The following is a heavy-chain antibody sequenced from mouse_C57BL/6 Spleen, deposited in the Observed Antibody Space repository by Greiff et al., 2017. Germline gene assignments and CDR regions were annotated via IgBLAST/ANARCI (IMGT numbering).Heavy chain of an antibody. D-gene: IGHD2-13*01. CDR2: INPNNGGT. V-gene: IGHV1-18*01. J-gene: IGHJ1*03. CDR3: ARRDYRGWYFDV. Sequence: EVQLQESGPELVKPGASVKIPCKASGYTFTDYNMDWVKQSHGKSLEWIGDINPNNGGTIYNQKFKGKATLTVDKSSSTAYMELRSLTSEDTAVYYCARRDYRGWYFDVWGTGTTVTVSS. CDR1: GYTFTDYN.